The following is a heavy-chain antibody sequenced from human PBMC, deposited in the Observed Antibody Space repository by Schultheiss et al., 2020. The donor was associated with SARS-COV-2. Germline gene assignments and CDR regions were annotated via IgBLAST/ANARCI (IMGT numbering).Heavy chain of an antibody. J-gene: IGHJ6*03. Sequence: SETLSLTCTVPGGTISSGSYYWSWIRQPAGKGLEWIGRIYTSGSTNYNPSLKSRVTISVDTSKNQFSLKLSSVTAADTAVYYCARVVTVVVPAATTDYYYYYMDVWGKGTTVTVSS. V-gene: IGHV4-61*02. CDR1: GGTISSGSYY. CDR2: IYTSGST. D-gene: IGHD2-2*01. CDR3: ARVVTVVVPAATTDYYYYYMDV.